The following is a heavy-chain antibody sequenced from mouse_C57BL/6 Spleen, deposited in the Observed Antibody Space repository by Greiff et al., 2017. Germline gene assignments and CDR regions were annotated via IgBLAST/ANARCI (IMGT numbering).Heavy chain of an antibody. CDR3: ARVGWIYDDGFDY. V-gene: IGHV1-53*01. J-gene: IGHJ2*01. CDR2: INPSNGGT. D-gene: IGHD2-4*01. CDR1: GYTFTSYW. Sequence: QVQLQQSGPELVKPGASVKMSCKASGYTFTSYWMHWVKQRPGQGLEWIGNINPSNGGTNYNEKFKSKATLTVDKSSSTAYMQLSSLTSYDSAVYYCARVGWIYDDGFDYWGQGTTLTVSS.